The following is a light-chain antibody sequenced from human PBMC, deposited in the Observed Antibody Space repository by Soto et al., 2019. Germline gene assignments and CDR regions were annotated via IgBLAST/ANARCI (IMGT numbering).Light chain of an antibody. CDR3: AAWDDSLNGRGV. J-gene: IGLJ3*02. Sequence: QSVLTQPPSASGTPGQRVTISCSGSSSNIGSNTVNWYQQHPGTAPKLLIYSNNQRPSGVPDRFSGSRSGTSASLAISGLQSEDEGDYYCAAWDDSLNGRGVFGGGTKLTVL. V-gene: IGLV1-44*01. CDR1: SSNIGSNT. CDR2: SNN.